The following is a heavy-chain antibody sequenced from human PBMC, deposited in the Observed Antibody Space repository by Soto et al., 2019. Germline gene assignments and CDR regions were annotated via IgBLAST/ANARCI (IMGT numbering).Heavy chain of an antibody. J-gene: IGHJ4*02. D-gene: IGHD2-21*02. CDR3: ARRHIASKYCGGDCYFDY. CDR2: IHPGDSET. Sequence: PVESLKISCKGSGYGFNNYWIGWVRQMPGKGLEWMGIIHPGDSETRYSPSFQGQVTISVDKSITTAYLQWDSLEASDTAIYYCARRHIASKYCGGDCYFDYWGQGTLVTVSS. V-gene: IGHV5-51*01. CDR1: GYGFNNYW.